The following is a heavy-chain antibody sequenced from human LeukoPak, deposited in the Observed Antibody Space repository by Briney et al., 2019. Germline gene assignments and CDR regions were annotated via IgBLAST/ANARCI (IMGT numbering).Heavy chain of an antibody. D-gene: IGHD3-10*01. J-gene: IGHJ6*02. V-gene: IGHV1-18*04. Sequence: ASVNVSCKASGYRFSDHCISWERQAPGQGLEWKGWLSVDNGYAKYAQRVQDRLNMTTDTSTTTAYMELRSLRPDDTAVYYCARRSGAWYYNAMDVWGQGTTVTVSS. CDR3: ARRSGAWYYNAMDV. CDR1: GYRFSDHC. CDR2: LSVDNGYA.